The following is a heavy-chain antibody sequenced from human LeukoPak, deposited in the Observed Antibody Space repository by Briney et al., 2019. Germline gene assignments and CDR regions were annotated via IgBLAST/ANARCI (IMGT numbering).Heavy chain of an antibody. CDR3: ARWSYYGSGSPDY. J-gene: IGHJ4*02. CDR2: IYYSGST. Sequence: SETLSLTCTVSGGSISSGGYYWSWIRQHPGKGLEWIGYIYYSGSTYYNPSLKSRVTISVDTSKNQFSLKLSSVTAADTAVYYCARWSYYGSGSPDYWGQGTLVTVSS. CDR1: GGSISSGGYY. D-gene: IGHD3-10*01. V-gene: IGHV4-31*03.